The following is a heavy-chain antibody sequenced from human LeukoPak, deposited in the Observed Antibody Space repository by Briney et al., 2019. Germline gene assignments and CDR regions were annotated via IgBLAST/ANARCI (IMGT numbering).Heavy chain of an antibody. CDR1: GLTVDSND. CDR3: AKDGGSHTGFDY. V-gene: IGHV3-53*01. J-gene: IGHJ4*02. Sequence: PGGSLRLSCAASGLTVDSNDFNWVRQAPGKGLEWVSVIYSGGSTYYADSVKGRFTISRDNSKNTLYLQMNSLRAEDTAVYYCAKDGGSHTGFDYWGQGTLVTVSS. D-gene: IGHD1-26*01. CDR2: IYSGGST.